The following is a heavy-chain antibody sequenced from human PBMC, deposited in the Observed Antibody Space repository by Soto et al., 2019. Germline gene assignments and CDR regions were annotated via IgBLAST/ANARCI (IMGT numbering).Heavy chain of an antibody. V-gene: IGHV1-3*01. J-gene: IGHJ4*02. CDR3: ASGIAVAGIRYDY. Sequence: GASVKVSCKASGYTFTSYAMHWVRQAPGQRLEWMGWINAGNGNTKYSLKFQGRVTITRDTSASTAYMELSSLRSEDTAVYYCASGIAVAGIRYDYWGQGTLVTVSS. CDR2: INAGNGNT. CDR1: GYTFTSYA. D-gene: IGHD6-19*01.